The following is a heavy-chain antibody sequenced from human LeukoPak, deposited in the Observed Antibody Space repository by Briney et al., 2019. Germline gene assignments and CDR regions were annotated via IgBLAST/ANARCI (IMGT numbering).Heavy chain of an antibody. CDR3: ARGGYYYDSSGENYFDY. Sequence: ASVKVSCKASGGTFSNFAISWVRQAPGQGLEWMGWINPNSGGTNYAQKFQGRVTMTRDTSISTAYMELSRLRSDDTAVYYCARGGYYYDSSGENYFDYWAQGTLVTVSS. J-gene: IGHJ4*02. V-gene: IGHV1-2*02. CDR1: GGTFSNFA. CDR2: INPNSGGT. D-gene: IGHD3-22*01.